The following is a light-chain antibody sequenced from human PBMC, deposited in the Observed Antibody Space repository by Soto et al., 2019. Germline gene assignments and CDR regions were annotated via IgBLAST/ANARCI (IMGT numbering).Light chain of an antibody. Sequence: QSALTQPPSASGSPGQSVTISCTGTSSDVGGYKYVSWYQQHPGKVPKLMTYEVSKRPSGVPDRFSGSKSGNTASLTVSGLQAEDEADYYCSSYAGSNNVIFGGGTQLTVL. V-gene: IGLV2-8*01. J-gene: IGLJ2*01. CDR1: SSDVGGYKY. CDR3: SSYAGSNNVI. CDR2: EVS.